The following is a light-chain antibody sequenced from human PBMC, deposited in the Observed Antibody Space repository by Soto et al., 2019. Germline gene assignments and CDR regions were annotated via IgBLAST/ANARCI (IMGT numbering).Light chain of an antibody. J-gene: IGLJ1*01. CDR2: EVS. V-gene: IGLV2-8*01. CDR1: SSDVGAYNY. CDR3: SSHAGNNNYV. Sequence: QSVLTQPPSASGSVGQSVTISCTGTSSDVGAYNYVSWYQQHPGKAPKLMIYEVSKRPSGVPDRFSGPKSGYTASLTVSGIQAEDEADYYCSSHAGNNNYVFGTGTKVTV.